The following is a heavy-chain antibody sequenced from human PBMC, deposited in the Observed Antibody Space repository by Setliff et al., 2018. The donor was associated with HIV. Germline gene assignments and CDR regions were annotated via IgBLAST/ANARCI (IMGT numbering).Heavy chain of an antibody. CDR1: GGSFSGYY. V-gene: IGHV3-15*01. CDR3: IWSGSSGLYYFDH. CDR2: IKSKIDGETT. J-gene: IGHJ4*02. Sequence: ASETLSLTCAVYGGSFSGYYWSWIRQPPGKGLEWLGRIKSKIDGETTDYAAPVKGRFTISRDDSKNTVYLHMNSLKTEDTAVYYCIWSGSSGLYYFDHWGQGTLVTVSS. D-gene: IGHD3-22*01.